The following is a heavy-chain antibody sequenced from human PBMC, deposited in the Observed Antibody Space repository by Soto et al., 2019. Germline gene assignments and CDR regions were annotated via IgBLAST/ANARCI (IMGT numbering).Heavy chain of an antibody. D-gene: IGHD7-27*01. Sequence: GGSLRLSCAASGFAFPNYAMTWVRQAPGKGLEWVSTISGSGGSTYYADAVKGRFTISRDNSMGTLYLQMKSLRVEDTAIYYCAKEVSLGSTVDLGYWGQGALVTVSS. J-gene: IGHJ4*02. CDR2: ISGSGGST. CDR1: GFAFPNYA. V-gene: IGHV3-23*01. CDR3: AKEVSLGSTVDLGY.